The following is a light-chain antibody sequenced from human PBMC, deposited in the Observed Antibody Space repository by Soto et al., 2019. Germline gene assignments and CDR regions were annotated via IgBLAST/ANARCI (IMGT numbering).Light chain of an antibody. CDR3: QQYDERRPNLT. Sequence: EIVMTQSQATLSVSPGERATLSCRASQSVSTNLAWYQQKPGQAPRLLIYAASVRATGIPARFSGSGSGTEVTLTISSLQPEDFAVYYCQQYDERRPNLTVGGGTQEAIK. CDR2: AAS. J-gene: IGKJ4*01. V-gene: IGKV3-15*01. CDR1: QSVSTN.